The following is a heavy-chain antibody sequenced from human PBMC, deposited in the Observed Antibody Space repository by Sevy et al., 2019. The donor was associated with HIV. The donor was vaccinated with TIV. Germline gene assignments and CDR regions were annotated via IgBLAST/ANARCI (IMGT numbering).Heavy chain of an antibody. D-gene: IGHD1-26*01. J-gene: IGHJ4*02. V-gene: IGHV3-15*07. CDR1: GFTFSSYW. CDR2: IRSKADGGTA. CDR3: TTVLGWEGTSDY. Sequence: GGSLRLSCAASGFTFSSYWMHWVRQAPGKGLEWVGRIRSKADGGTADYAAPVKGRFIISRDDSENTLYLQMNSLRTEDTAIYYCTTVLGWEGTSDYWGQGTLVTVSS.